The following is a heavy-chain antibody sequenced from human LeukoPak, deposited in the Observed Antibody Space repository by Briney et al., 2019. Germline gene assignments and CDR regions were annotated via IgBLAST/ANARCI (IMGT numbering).Heavy chain of an antibody. V-gene: IGHV4-59*08. Sequence: KPSEALSLTCTVSGGSISSHYWSWIRQPPGKALQWIGYTNHVGNSDFNPSLKSRVTISVDTSKNQFSLKLSSVTAADTAVYYCARHYDGRESGSFYEDHWGQGTLVIVSS. CDR1: GGSISSHY. D-gene: IGHD1-26*01. J-gene: IGHJ4*02. CDR2: TNHVGNS. CDR3: ARHYDGRESGSFYEDH.